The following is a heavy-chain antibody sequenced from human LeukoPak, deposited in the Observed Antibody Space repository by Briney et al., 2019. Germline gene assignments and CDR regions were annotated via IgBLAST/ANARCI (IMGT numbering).Heavy chain of an antibody. Sequence: PGGALRLSCAASGFTFSSYGMHWVRQAPGKGLESVAFIRYDGSNKYYADSVEGRFTISRDNSKNTLYLQMNSLRAEDTAVYYCAKDLIPYGGIVVVPAASDWGQGTLVTVSS. V-gene: IGHV3-30*02. D-gene: IGHD2-2*01. CDR2: IRYDGSNK. CDR3: AKDLIPYGGIVVVPAASD. CDR1: GFTFSSYG. J-gene: IGHJ4*02.